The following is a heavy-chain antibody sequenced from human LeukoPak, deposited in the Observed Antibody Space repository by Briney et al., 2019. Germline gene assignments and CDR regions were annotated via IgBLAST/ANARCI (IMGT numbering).Heavy chain of an antibody. CDR3: SRGAWGSYGDY. D-gene: IGHD5-18*01. CDR2: ISYDGSNK. CDR1: GFTVSSNY. J-gene: IGHJ4*02. Sequence: GGSLRLSCAASGFTVSSNYMSWVRQAPGKGLEWVAVISYDGSNKYYADSVKGRFTISRGNSKNTLYLQMNSLRAEDTAVYYCSRGAWGSYGDYWGQGTLVTVSS. V-gene: IGHV3-30-3*01.